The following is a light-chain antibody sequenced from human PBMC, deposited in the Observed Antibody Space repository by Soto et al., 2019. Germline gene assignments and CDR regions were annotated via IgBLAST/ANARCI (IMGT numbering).Light chain of an antibody. CDR2: DVY. V-gene: IGLV2-8*01. CDR3: SSYAVNNKVV. CDR1: RRDIGGYNY. J-gene: IGLJ2*01. Sequence: QSALTQPPSASGSLGQSVTISCTGTRRDIGGYNYVSWYLQYPGKAPKLMIYDVYKRPSGVPDRFSGSKSGNTASLTFSGLQAEDEADYYCSSYAVNNKVVFGGGTKLTVL.